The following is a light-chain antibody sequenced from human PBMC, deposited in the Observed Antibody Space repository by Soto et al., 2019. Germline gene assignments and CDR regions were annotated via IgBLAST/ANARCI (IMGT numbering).Light chain of an antibody. J-gene: IGLJ1*01. Sequence: QSALTQPPSVSGSPGQSVTISCTGTSSDVGSYNRLSWYQPPTGTAPKLIMYEVNPRPSGVPDRFSGSKSGSTASLTISGLQAEDEADYYCSSYTSSSPRVFGTGTKLTV. CDR3: SSYTSSSPRV. CDR1: SSDVGSYNR. CDR2: EVN. V-gene: IGLV2-18*02.